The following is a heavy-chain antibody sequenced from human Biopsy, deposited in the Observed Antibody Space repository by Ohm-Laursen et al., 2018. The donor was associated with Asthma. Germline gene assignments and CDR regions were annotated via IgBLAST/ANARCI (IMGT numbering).Heavy chain of an antibody. D-gene: IGHD3-9*01. CDR2: ISIEGRKT. CDR1: GFIFGDFE. Sequence: RSLRLSCSASGFIFGDFEMHWVRQAPGKGLGWVAGISIEGRKTIDAEAVRGRFSISRDNLSKTLFLQMTSLTLEDTAVYYCAAGPYDGTLTGRQYFEYWGRGSLITVSS. CDR3: AAGPYDGTLTGRQYFEY. J-gene: IGHJ4*02. V-gene: IGHV3-30*04.